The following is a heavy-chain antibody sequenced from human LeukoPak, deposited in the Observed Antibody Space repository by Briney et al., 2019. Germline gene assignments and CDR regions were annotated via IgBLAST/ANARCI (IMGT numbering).Heavy chain of an antibody. Sequence: GGSLRLSCAAYGFTFTDFYMNWVRQAPGKGLEWVSWISPTSSYIYYADSVKGRFTISRDNAKNSLYLQMNSLRAEDTALYYCVRDADGGNSWFDTWGQGTLVTVSS. D-gene: IGHD4-23*01. J-gene: IGHJ5*02. CDR2: ISPTSSYI. V-gene: IGHV3-21*04. CDR3: VRDADGGNSWFDT. CDR1: GFTFTDFY.